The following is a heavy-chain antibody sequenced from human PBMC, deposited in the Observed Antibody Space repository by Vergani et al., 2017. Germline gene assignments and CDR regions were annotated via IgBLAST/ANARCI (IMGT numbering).Heavy chain of an antibody. Sequence: QVQLVQSGAEVKKPGASVKVSCKASGYTFSNYGVSWVRQAPGQGLEWMGWIRNGNTNYAQKVKDRVTMTADTPTRTAYMELRSLRSDDTAVYYCARAVPCSGGSCYSGVFDYWGQGTLVTVSS. CDR3: ARAVPCSGGSCYSGVFDY. CDR2: IRNGNT. CDR1: GYTFSNYG. V-gene: IGHV1-18*04. D-gene: IGHD2-15*01. J-gene: IGHJ4*02.